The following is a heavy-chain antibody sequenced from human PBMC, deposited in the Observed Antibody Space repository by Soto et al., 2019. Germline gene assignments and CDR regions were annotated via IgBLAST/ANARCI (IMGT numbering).Heavy chain of an antibody. D-gene: IGHD2-2*01. J-gene: IGHJ5*02. V-gene: IGHV1-18*01. CDR2: ISLYSDGT. CDR1: SYTFSNYG. CDR3: ARVVPGAEAWFGP. Sequence: PSAKVSCKTSSYTFSNYGITWVRQAPGQPLEWLGWISLYSDGTNYAQKFQGRVSMTTDTSTTTAYMELRSLRSDDTAVYYCARVVPGAEAWFGPWGQGTLVTVSS.